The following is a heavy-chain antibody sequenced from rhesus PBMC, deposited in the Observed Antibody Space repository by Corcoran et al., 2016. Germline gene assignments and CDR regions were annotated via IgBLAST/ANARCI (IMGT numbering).Heavy chain of an antibody. D-gene: IGHD1-44*02. CDR1: GYIFTSYV. CDR2: THKDYVST. V-gene: IGHV1-70*01. CDR3: AADGGSSFDY. J-gene: IGHJ4*01. Sequence: QEQLVQSGAEVKKPGASVKVSCKASGYIFTSYVISWLRQAPGQGFGWMGGTHKDYVSTNYAQNFQGRVTINADMFTSTVYRELSSLRSEDMAVYYWAADGGSSFDYWGQGVLVTVSS.